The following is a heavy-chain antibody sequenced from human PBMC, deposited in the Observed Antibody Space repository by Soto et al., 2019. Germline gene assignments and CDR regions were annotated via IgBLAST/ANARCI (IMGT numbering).Heavy chain of an antibody. CDR1: GFTFRSYS. Sequence: GGSLRLSCAASGFTFRSYSMNWVRQSPGKGLEWVSYISSSSSTTYYADSVKGRFTNSRDNAKNSLYLQMNSLRDEDTALYYCARWVVGGTTDWGQGTLVTVSS. CDR2: ISSSSSTT. D-gene: IGHD1-26*01. V-gene: IGHV3-48*02. CDR3: ARWVVGGTTD. J-gene: IGHJ4*02.